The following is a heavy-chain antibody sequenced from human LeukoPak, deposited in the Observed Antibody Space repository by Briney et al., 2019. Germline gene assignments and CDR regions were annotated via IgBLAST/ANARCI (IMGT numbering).Heavy chain of an antibody. J-gene: IGHJ4*02. Sequence: GSLRLSCAASGFTFSSYSMNWVRQAPGKGLEWVSYISSSSSTIYYADSVKGRFTISRDNAKNSLYLQMNSLRAEDTAVYYCARENYYGSGKIYYFDYWGQGTLVTVSS. CDR3: ARENYYGSGKIYYFDY. CDR2: ISSSSSTI. D-gene: IGHD3-10*01. CDR1: GFTFSSYS. V-gene: IGHV3-48*04.